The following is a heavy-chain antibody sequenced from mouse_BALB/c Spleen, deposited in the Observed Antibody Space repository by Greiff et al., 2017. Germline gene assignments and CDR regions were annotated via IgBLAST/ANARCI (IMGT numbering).Heavy chain of an antibody. CDR3: ARSRGYDWVDY. J-gene: IGHJ2*01. D-gene: IGHD2-2*01. V-gene: IGHV1-80*01. CDR2: IYPGDGET. Sequence: QVQLQQSGAELVRPGSSVKISCKASGYAFSSYWMNWVKQRPGQGLEWIGQIYPGDGETNYNGKFKGKATLTADKSSSTAYMQLSSLTSEDSAVYFCARSRGYDWVDYWGQGTTLTVSS. CDR1: GYAFSSYW.